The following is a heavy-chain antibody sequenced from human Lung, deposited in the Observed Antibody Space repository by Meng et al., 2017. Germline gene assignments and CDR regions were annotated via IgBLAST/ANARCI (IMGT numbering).Heavy chain of an antibody. Sequence: VQLVQSGAEVKNTGSSVKASCKASGYTFTGYSIHWVRQAPGPGLEWMGRINPNSGVTNYAQKFEGRVTMTRDTSISTAYMELSRLRSDDTAVYYCARFDPRAYWGQGTLVTVSS. CDR1: GYTFTGYS. CDR3: ARFDPRAY. CDR2: INPNSGVT. V-gene: IGHV1-2*06. D-gene: IGHD3-9*01. J-gene: IGHJ4*02.